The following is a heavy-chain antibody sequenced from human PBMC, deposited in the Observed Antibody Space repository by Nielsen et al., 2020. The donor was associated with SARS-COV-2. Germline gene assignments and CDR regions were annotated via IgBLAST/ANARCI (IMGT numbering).Heavy chain of an antibody. D-gene: IGHD6-13*01. Sequence: SETLSLTCTVSGGVISSYYWTWIRQPPEKGLEWIAYIYDSGNTNYNPSLKSRVTISVDTSRNQFSLKLSSVTTADTAVYYCARDHWQQLVPTYWGQGTLVTVSS. CDR3: ARDHWQQLVPTY. CDR1: GGVISSYY. V-gene: IGHV4-59*13. CDR2: IYDSGNT. J-gene: IGHJ4*02.